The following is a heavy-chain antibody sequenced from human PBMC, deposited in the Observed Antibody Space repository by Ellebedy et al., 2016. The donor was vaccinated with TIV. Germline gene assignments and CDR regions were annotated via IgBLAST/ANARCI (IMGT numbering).Heavy chain of an antibody. CDR3: ASGYSSGWLDY. J-gene: IGHJ4*02. V-gene: IGHV4-4*07. CDR1: GGSISSYY. D-gene: IGHD6-19*01. CDR2: FYTSGST. Sequence: MPSETLSLTCTVSGGSISSYYWSWIRQPAGKGLAWIGRFYTSGSTNYNPSLKSRVTMSVDTSKNQFSLKLRSVTAADTSVYDCASGYSSGWLDYWGQGTLVTVSS.